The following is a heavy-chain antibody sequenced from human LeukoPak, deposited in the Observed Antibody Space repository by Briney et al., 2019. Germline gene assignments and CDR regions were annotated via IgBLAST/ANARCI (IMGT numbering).Heavy chain of an antibody. CDR2: IYHSGST. J-gene: IGHJ5*02. D-gene: IGHD5-18*01. V-gene: IGHV4-38-2*02. CDR3: ARDRIQLWPNWFDP. CDR1: GGSISSHY. Sequence: SETLSLTCTVSGGSISSHYWGWIRQPPGKGLEWIGSIYHSGSTYYNPSLKSRVTISVDTSKNQFSLKLSSVTAADTAVYYCARDRIQLWPNWFDPWGQGTLVTVSS.